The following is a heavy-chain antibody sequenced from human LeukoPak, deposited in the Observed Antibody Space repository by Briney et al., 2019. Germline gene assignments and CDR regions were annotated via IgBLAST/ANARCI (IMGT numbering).Heavy chain of an antibody. J-gene: IGHJ3*02. CDR3: AKGRPHRGWASSWAHRKTGAFDI. D-gene: IGHD6-13*01. V-gene: IGHV3-23*01. Sequence: GGSLRLSCAASGFPFSSYAMSWVRQAPGKGLEWVSAISGSGDSTYYADSVKGRFTISRDNSKNTLYLQMNSLRAEDTAVYYCAKGRPHRGWASSWAHRKTGAFDIWGQGTMVTVSS. CDR1: GFPFSSYA. CDR2: ISGSGDST.